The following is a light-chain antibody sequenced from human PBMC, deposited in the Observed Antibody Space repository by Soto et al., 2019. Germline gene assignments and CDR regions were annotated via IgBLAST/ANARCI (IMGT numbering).Light chain of an antibody. V-gene: IGKV1-5*01. J-gene: IGKJ1*01. CDR2: DAS. Sequence: DFQMTQSPSTLSASVGDRVTITCRASQNIRSRLAWFQQKPGKAPKLLIYDASSLQSGVLSRFSGSGSGRDFTLTISSLQPEDFATYYCLLDYAYFWAFGQGTKVDIK. CDR3: LLDYAYFWA. CDR1: QNIRSR.